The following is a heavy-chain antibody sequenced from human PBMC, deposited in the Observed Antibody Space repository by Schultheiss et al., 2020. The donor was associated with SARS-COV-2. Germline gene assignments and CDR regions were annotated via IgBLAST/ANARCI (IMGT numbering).Heavy chain of an antibody. J-gene: IGHJ4*02. Sequence: GGSLRLSCAASGFTFSSYAMHWVRQAPGKGLEWVAVISYDGSNKYYADSVKGRFTISRDNSKNTLYLQMNSLRAEDTAVYYCARDRGSGSYLSYWGQGTLVTVSS. CDR3: ARDRGSGSYLSY. V-gene: IGHV3-30-3*01. CDR2: ISYDGSNK. D-gene: IGHD3-10*01. CDR1: GFTFSSYA.